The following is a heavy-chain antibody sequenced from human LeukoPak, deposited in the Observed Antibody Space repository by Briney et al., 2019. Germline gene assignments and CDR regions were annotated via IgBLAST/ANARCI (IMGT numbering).Heavy chain of an antibody. Sequence: SETLSLTCTVSGGSISSSSYYWGWIRQPPGKGLEWIGGIYYSGSTYYNPSLKSRVTISVDMSKNQFSLKLSSVTAADTAVYYCATAMAFDYWGQGTLVTVSS. V-gene: IGHV4-39*01. D-gene: IGHD5-18*01. J-gene: IGHJ4*02. CDR2: IYYSGST. CDR1: GGSISSSSYY. CDR3: ATAMAFDY.